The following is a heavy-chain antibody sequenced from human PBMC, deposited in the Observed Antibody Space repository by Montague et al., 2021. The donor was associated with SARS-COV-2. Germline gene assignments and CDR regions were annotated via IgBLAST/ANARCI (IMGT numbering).Heavy chain of an antibody. V-gene: IGHV4-59*01. CDR3: ARGLVAGGMDV. CDR1: GGSISSYY. J-gene: IGHJ6*02. Sequence: SETLSLTCTVSGGSISSYYWSWIRQPPGKGLEWIGYIYYSGSTNYNPSLKSRVTISVDTSKNQFSLKLSSVTAADTAVYYCARGLVAGGMDVWGQGTTATVSS. D-gene: IGHD2-8*02. CDR2: IYYSGST.